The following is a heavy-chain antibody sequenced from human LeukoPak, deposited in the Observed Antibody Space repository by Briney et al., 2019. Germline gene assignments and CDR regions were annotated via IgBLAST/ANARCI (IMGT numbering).Heavy chain of an antibody. V-gene: IGHV3-23*01. J-gene: IGHJ4*02. CDR2: ISGSGSNT. Sequence: GGSLRLSCAASGFTFSSSVMSWGRQAPGKGLEWVSTISGSGSNTYYADSGKCRFTISRDNSKSTLHLQMNSLRAEDTAVYYCAKLVAHWGQGTLVTVSS. CDR1: GFTFSSSV. D-gene: IGHD5-12*01. CDR3: AKLVAH.